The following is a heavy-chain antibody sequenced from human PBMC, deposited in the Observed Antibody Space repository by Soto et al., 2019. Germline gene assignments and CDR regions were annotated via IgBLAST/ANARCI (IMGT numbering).Heavy chain of an antibody. V-gene: IGHV1-18*01. D-gene: IGHD1-7*01. CDR3: ARTAPGNWNYENWFDP. J-gene: IGHJ5*02. CDR2: ISAYNGNT. Sequence: GASVKVSCKASGYTFTSYGISWVRQAPGQGLEWMGWISAYNGNTNYAQKLQGRVTMTTDTSTSTAYMELRSLRSDDTAVYYCARTAPGNWNYENWFDPWGQGTLVTVSS. CDR1: GYTFTSYG.